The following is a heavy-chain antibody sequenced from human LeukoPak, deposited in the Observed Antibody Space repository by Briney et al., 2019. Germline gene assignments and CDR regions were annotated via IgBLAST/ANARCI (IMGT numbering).Heavy chain of an antibody. CDR3: ARGVSWADY. CDR1: GGSISSYY. Sequence: SETLSLTCTVSGGSISSYYWSWIRQPPGKGLEWIGYIYYSGSTNYNPSLKSRVTISVDTSKNQFSLKLSSVTAADTVVYYCARGVSWADYWGQGTLVTVSS. V-gene: IGHV4-59*01. D-gene: IGHD6-13*01. J-gene: IGHJ4*02. CDR2: IYYSGST.